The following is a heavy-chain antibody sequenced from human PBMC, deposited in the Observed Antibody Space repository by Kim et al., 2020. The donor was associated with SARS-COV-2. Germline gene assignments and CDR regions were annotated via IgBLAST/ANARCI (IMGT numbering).Heavy chain of an antibody. D-gene: IGHD4-17*01. V-gene: IGHV4-59*01. CDR1: GGSISSYY. J-gene: IGHJ6*02. CDR2: IYYSGST. CDR3: ASGTRDGDYVPRNTPTLYYYYGMDV. Sequence: SETLSLTCTVSGGSISSYYWSWIRQPPGKGLEWIGYIYYSGSTNYNPSLKSRVTISVDTSKNQFSLKLSSVTAADTAVYYCASGTRDGDYVPRNTPTLYYYYGMDVWGQGTTVTVSS.